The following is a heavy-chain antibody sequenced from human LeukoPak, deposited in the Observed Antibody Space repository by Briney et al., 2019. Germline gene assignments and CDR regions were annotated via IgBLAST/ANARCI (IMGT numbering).Heavy chain of an antibody. CDR2: IIPIFGTA. D-gene: IGHD6-6*01. CDR3: ASSIAARPVPPARYYFDY. J-gene: IGHJ4*02. Sequence: GASVKVSCKASGGTFSSYAISWVRQAPGQGLEWMGGIIPIFGTANYAQKFQGRVTITADKSTSTAYMELSSLRSEDTAVYYCASSIAARPVPPARYYFDYWGQGTLVTVSS. CDR1: GGTFSSYA. V-gene: IGHV1-69*06.